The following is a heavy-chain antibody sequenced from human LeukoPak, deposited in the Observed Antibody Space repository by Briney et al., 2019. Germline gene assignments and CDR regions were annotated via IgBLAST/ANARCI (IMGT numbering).Heavy chain of an antibody. CDR1: GFTFSSYW. J-gene: IGHJ6*03. V-gene: IGHV3-74*01. D-gene: IGHD2-15*01. Sequence: GGSLRLSCAASGFTFSSYWMHWVRQAPGKGLVWVSRINSDGSSTTSADSVKGRFTISRDNAKKTLYLQMNSLRAEDTAVYYCVRGRYCSGGSCSDPYYSYYMDVWGKGTTVTISS. CDR2: INSDGSST. CDR3: VRGRYCSGGSCSDPYYSYYMDV.